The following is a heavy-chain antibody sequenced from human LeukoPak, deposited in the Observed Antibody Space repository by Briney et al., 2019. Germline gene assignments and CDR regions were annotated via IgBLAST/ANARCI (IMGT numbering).Heavy chain of an antibody. CDR2: ISSSSSYI. V-gene: IGHV3-21*01. J-gene: IGHJ6*02. CDR3: ARVPYYDILTGHYYYYYGMDV. D-gene: IGHD3-9*01. CDR1: GFTFSSYS. Sequence: GGSLRLSCAASGFTFSSYSMNWVRQAPGKGLEWVSSISSSSSYIYYVDSVKGRFTISRDNAKNSLYLQMNSLRAEDTAVYYCARVPYYDILTGHYYYYYGMDVWGQGTTVTVSS.